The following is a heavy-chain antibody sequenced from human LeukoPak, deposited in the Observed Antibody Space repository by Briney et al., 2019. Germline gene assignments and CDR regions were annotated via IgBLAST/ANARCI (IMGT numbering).Heavy chain of an antibody. J-gene: IGHJ6*04. Sequence: GGSLRLSCAASGFTFSSYSMNWVRQAPGKGLEWVSSISSGNTYIDYADSLKGRFTISRDDAKRTLYLQMTSLRAEDTAVYYCVRGAAGYSYGFPFRSYYLDVWGKGTTVTVSS. V-gene: IGHV3-21*01. CDR3: VRGAAGYSYGFPFRSYYLDV. CDR2: ISSGNTYI. D-gene: IGHD5-18*01. CDR1: GFTFSSYS.